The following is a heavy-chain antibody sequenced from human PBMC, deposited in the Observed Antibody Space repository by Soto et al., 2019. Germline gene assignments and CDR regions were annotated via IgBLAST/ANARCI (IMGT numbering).Heavy chain of an antibody. V-gene: IGHV3-23*01. J-gene: IGHJ6*02. Sequence: GGSLRLSCAASGFTFNSYAMSWVRQAPGKGLEWVSSVSAGGDMTYYSDSVKGRSTISRDNSNNALFLQMNSLRIEDTALYYCARGDRGGSGSPASYYYSGLDVWGQGTTVTVSS. CDR2: VSAGGDMT. CDR3: ARGDRGGSGSPASYYYSGLDV. CDR1: GFTFNSYA. D-gene: IGHD3-10*01.